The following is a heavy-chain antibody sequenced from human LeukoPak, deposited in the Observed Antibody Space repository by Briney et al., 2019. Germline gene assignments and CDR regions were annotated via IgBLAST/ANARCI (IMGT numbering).Heavy chain of an antibody. CDR3: AKGSYYDSSGSFYYDY. V-gene: IGHV3-23*01. CDR1: GFTFSSYA. D-gene: IGHD3-22*01. J-gene: IGHJ4*02. Sequence: GGSLRLSCAASGFTFSSYAMSWVRQAPGKGLEWVSGISGSGDNTYYADSVKGRFTISRDNSKNTLYVQVNSLGTEDTAAYYCAKGSYYDSSGSFYYDYWGQGTLVTVSS. CDR2: ISGSGDNT.